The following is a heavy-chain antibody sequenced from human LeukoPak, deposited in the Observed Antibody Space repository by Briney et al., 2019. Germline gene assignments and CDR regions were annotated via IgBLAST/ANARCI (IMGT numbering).Heavy chain of an antibody. Sequence: GGSLRLSCVASGLTFGSYDMHWIRQAPGKGLEWVSSIGATGDTYYTGSVKGRFTISRENAKKSVYLQMSSLSAGDTAVYFCVLGAYWNDDKNAFHIWGPGTMVTVSS. J-gene: IGHJ3*02. CDR3: VLGAYWNDDKNAFHI. D-gene: IGHD1-1*01. CDR2: IGATGDT. V-gene: IGHV3-13*01. CDR1: GLTFGSYD.